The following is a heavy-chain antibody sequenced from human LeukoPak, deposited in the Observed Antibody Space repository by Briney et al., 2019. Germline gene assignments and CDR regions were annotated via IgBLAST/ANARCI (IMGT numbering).Heavy chain of an antibody. CDR1: GFTFSSYG. J-gene: IGHJ4*02. V-gene: IGHV3-23*01. CDR2: ITPDAGRT. D-gene: IGHD7-27*01. CDR3: VQDWAWGAFGY. Sequence: GSLRLSCAASGFTFSSYGMSWVRQAPGKGLEWVSGITPDAGRTYYADSVKGRFTIYRDNSKNTVYLQMNSLGAEDTAVYYCVQDWAWGAFGYWGQGTLVTVSS.